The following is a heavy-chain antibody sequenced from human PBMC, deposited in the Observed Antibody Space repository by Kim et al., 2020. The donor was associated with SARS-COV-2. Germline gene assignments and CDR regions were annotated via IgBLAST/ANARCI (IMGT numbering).Heavy chain of an antibody. J-gene: IGHJ4*02. D-gene: IGHD3-22*01. CDR2: IYYSGTT. CDR3: AREDSSGYYFDD. Sequence: SETLSLICTVSGGSISSTRDYWGWIRQPPGKGLEWIGTIYYSGTTYYTPSLKSRLTMSVDTSRNQFALKLSSVTASDTAIYYCAREDSSGYYFDDWGQGTLVTVSS. V-gene: IGHV4-39*01. CDR1: GGSISSTRDY.